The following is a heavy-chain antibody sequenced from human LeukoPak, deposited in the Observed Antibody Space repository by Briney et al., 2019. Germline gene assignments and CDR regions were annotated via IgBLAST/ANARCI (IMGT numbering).Heavy chain of an antibody. CDR3: ARGLAYYYDNSAYALDV. V-gene: IGHV4-34*01. D-gene: IGHD3-22*01. CDR1: VGSFSDFY. CDR2: INHRGSS. Sequence: SETLSLNCSVVVGSFSDFYWTWIRQSPGKGLEWIGEINHRGSSNYNPSLKSRVTISIDTSKKQFSLKLSSATAADTAVYYRARGLAYYYDNSAYALDVWGQGTMVTVSS. J-gene: IGHJ3*01.